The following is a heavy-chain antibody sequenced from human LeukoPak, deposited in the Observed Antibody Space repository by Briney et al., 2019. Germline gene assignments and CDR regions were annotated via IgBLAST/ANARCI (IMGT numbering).Heavy chain of an antibody. Sequence: PSETLSLTCTVSGGSISSYYWSWIRQPPGKGLEWIGYIYYSGSTNYNPSLKSRVTISVDTSKNQFSQTLSSGPGGDTPVYSCGKGSKSSSSWYFAYGGQEPRVTVP. CDR3: GKGSKSSSSWYFAY. V-gene: IGHV4-59*01. D-gene: IGHD6-13*01. CDR2: IYYSGST. J-gene: IGHJ4*02. CDR1: GGSISSYY.